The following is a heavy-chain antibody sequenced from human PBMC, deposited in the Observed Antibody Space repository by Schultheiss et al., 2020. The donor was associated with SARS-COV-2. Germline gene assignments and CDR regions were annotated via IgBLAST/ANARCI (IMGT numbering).Heavy chain of an antibody. J-gene: IGHJ6*03. CDR3: ARGGRLRYCSSTSCYGYYMDV. V-gene: IGHV3-53*04. D-gene: IGHD2-2*01. CDR2: IYSGGST. Sequence: GGSLRLSCAASGFTFDDYAMHWVRQAPGKGLEWVSVIYSGGSTYYADSVKGRFTISRHNSKNTLYLQMNSLRAEDTAVYYCARGGRLRYCSSTSCYGYYMDVWGKGTTVTVSS. CDR1: GFTFDDYA.